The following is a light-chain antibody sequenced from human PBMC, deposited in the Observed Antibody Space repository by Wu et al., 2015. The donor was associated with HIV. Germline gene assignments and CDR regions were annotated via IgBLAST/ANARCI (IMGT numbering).Light chain of an antibody. Sequence: EVVMTQSPATLSVSPGQRVTLSCRASQSVLNNLAWYQQKPGQAPRLLMYGVSTRATGIPARFSGGGSGTEFTLTITNVQSEDFGVYYCQHYNIRPPWTFGQGTKVEIK. CDR1: QSVLNN. J-gene: IGKJ1*01. CDR2: GVS. V-gene: IGKV3-15*01. CDR3: QHYNIRPPWT.